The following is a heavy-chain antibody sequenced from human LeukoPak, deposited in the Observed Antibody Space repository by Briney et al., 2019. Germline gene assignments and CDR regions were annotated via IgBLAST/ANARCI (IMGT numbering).Heavy chain of an antibody. CDR2: INSDGSAT. V-gene: IGHV3-74*01. CDR3: ARGPPAYSGYLGY. D-gene: IGHD5-12*01. J-gene: IGHJ4*02. CDR1: GFTFSSYW. Sequence: GSLRLSCAASGFTFSSYWMHWVRQAPGKELVWVSRINSDGSATTYADSVKGRFTIARDSAKSTVYLQMNSLRAEDTAVYYCARGPPAYSGYLGYWGQGTLVTVSS.